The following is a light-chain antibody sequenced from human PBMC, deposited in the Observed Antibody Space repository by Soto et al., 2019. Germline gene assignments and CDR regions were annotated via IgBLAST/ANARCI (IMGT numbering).Light chain of an antibody. CDR1: QNVSTSS. Sequence: EIVLTQSPGILSLSPGEGVTLSCRASQNVSTSSLAWYQQKPGQAPRLLIYDASNRDTGIPDRFSGSGSGTDFTLTITRLEPEDFAVYYCQQYCTSPITFGQGTRLEIK. V-gene: IGKV3-20*01. J-gene: IGKJ5*01. CDR2: DAS. CDR3: QQYCTSPIT.